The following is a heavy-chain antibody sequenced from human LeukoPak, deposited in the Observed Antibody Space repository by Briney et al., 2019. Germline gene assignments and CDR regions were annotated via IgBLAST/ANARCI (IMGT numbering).Heavy chain of an antibody. CDR3: ALISGSHKRDFDY. V-gene: IGHV1-2*02. D-gene: IGHD1-26*01. Sequence: ASVKVSCKASGYTFTSYDINWVRQATGQGLEWMGWMNPNSGGTNYAQKFQGRVTMTRDTSISTAYMELSRLRSDDTAVYYCALISGSHKRDFDYWGQGTLVTVSS. J-gene: IGHJ4*02. CDR2: MNPNSGGT. CDR1: GYTFTSYD.